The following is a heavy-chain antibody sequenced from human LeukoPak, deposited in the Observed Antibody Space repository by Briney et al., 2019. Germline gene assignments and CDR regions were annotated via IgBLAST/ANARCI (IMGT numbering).Heavy chain of an antibody. CDR2: INHSGST. V-gene: IGHV4-34*01. D-gene: IGHD3-22*01. CDR3: ARGQNPGRYYYDSSGYYYGEHFQH. J-gene: IGHJ1*01. Sequence: SETLSLTCAVYGGSFSGYYWSWIRQPPGKGLEWIGEINHSGSTNYNPSLKSRVTISVDTSKNQFSLKLSSVTAADTAVYYCARGQNPGRYYYDSSGYYYGEHFQHWGQGTLVTVSS. CDR1: GGSFSGYY.